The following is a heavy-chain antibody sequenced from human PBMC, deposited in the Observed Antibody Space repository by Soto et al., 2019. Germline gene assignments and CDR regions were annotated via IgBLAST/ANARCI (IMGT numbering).Heavy chain of an antibody. CDR1: GFTFDSYG. CDR3: VKAIWFGELPRYFDY. D-gene: IGHD3-10*01. J-gene: IGHJ4*02. V-gene: IGHV3-30*18. Sequence: GGSLRLSCAASGFTFDSYGMHWVRQAPGKGLEWVAVISYDGSNKYYADSVKGRFIISRDNSKNTLYLQMNSLRAEDTAVYYCVKAIWFGELPRYFDYWGQGTLVTVS. CDR2: ISYDGSNK.